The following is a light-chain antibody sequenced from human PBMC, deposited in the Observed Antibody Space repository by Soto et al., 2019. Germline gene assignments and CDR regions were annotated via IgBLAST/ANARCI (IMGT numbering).Light chain of an antibody. CDR3: QQYDDLPLT. CDR1: QSISSY. V-gene: IGKV1-33*01. Sequence: DIQMSQTLSTPSGCVGERVSITSRASQSISSYINWYQQKAGKAPILMIYEASNLETGVPSRFSGRGSGTDFTFTISSLQPEDIAIYYCQQYDDLPLTFGGGTKVDIK. J-gene: IGKJ4*01. CDR2: EAS.